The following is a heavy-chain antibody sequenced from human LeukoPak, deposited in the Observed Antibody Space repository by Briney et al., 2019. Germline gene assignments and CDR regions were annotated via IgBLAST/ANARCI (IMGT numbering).Heavy chain of an antibody. CDR1: GFTVSSNY. CDR3: ALGKNFGYHYFDF. J-gene: IGHJ4*02. CDR2: IYSGGST. Sequence: PGGSLRLSCAASGFTVSSNYMSWVRQAPGKGLEWVSVIYSGGSTYYADSVKGRFTISRDYSKNTLFLQMSSLRPEDTAVYYCALGKNFGYHYFDFWGQGALVTVSS. D-gene: IGHD2-2*03. V-gene: IGHV3-66*02.